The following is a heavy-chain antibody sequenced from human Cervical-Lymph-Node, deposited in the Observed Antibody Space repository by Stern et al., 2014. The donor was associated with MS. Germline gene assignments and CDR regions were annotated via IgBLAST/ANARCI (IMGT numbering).Heavy chain of an antibody. CDR3: AREGEKASTTAFDS. D-gene: IGHD3-16*01. CDR1: GFTFRNYA. V-gene: IGHV3-30*01. Sequence: QVQLVQSGGGAVQPGKSLRLSCAASGFTFRNYAMHWVRQAPGKGLEWVAVISHDGNEKYYAESLRGRFTISRDNSRNTLYLQMNSLGADDTAVYYCAREGEKASTTAFDSWGQGTLVTVS. J-gene: IGHJ4*02. CDR2: ISHDGNEK.